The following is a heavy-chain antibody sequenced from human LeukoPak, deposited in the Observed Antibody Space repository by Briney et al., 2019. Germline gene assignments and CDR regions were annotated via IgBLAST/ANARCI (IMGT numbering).Heavy chain of an antibody. V-gene: IGHV3-48*04. J-gene: IGHJ4*02. D-gene: IGHD6-13*01. CDR3: AREWRGSSYF. Sequence: PGGSLRLSCAASGFTFSSYSMNWVRQAPGKGLEWVSYISSSSSTIYYADSVKGRFTISRDNAKDSLYLQMNSLRAEDTAVYYCAREWRGSSYFRGQGTLVTVSS. CDR2: ISSSSSTI. CDR1: GFTFSSYS.